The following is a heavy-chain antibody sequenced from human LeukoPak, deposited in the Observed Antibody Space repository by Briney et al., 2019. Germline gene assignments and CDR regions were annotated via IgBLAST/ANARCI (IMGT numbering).Heavy chain of an antibody. Sequence: PSGTLSLTCTVSGASISSSYWSWVRQPPGKRLEWIGFIYYNGNTNSNPSLKSRVTISVDTSKNQFSLKLTSVTAADTAVYYCVRGNYDNRGYSNAFDIWGQEAMVTVSS. CDR3: VRGNYDNRGYSNAFDI. CDR1: GASISSSY. CDR2: IYYNGNT. J-gene: IGHJ3*02. D-gene: IGHD3-22*01. V-gene: IGHV4-59*01.